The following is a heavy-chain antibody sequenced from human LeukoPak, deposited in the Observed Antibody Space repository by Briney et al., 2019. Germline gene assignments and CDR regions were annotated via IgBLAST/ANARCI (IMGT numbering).Heavy chain of an antibody. Sequence: GGSLRLSCAASGFIFSNYGMHWVRHSPDKGLEWVSFIRFDGSTQYYADSVKGRFTISRDNSKDTLYLQMSSLGLEDTGVHYCAKEGGDGSPFDYWGQGILVTVSS. CDR1: GFIFSNYG. CDR3: AKEGGDGSPFDY. D-gene: IGHD5-24*01. CDR2: IRFDGSTQ. V-gene: IGHV3-30*02. J-gene: IGHJ4*02.